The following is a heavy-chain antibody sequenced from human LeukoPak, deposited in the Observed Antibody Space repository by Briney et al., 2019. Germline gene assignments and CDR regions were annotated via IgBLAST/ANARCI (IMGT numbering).Heavy chain of an antibody. Sequence: SETLSLTCTVSGASISSSDRYWGWLRQPPGKGLEWIGSIYYSGITYHNPSLHSQVLISLDPSNHQYSPKMSSVTAESRAVYFCARHQEGMVQCVLFYMHVWGKGTTVTISS. V-gene: IGHV4-39*01. CDR3: ARHQEGMVQCVLFYMHV. D-gene: IGHD3-10*01. J-gene: IGHJ6*04. CDR1: GASISSSDRY. CDR2: IYYSGIT.